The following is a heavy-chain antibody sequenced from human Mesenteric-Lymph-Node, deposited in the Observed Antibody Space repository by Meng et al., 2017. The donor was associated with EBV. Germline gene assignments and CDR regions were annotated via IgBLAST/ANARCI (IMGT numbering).Heavy chain of an antibody. D-gene: IGHD6-13*01. CDR3: AKGNIAAAGTGY. Sequence: ELQLVESGGGLVQPGGSLRFTCSASGFTVSSYAMSWVRQAPGKGLEWVSAISGSGGSKYYAASVKGRFTISSDNSKNTLYLQMNSLRAEDTAVYYCAKGNIAAAGTGYWGQGTLVTVSS. CDR2: ISGSGGSK. V-gene: IGHV3-23*04. J-gene: IGHJ4*02. CDR1: GFTVSSYA.